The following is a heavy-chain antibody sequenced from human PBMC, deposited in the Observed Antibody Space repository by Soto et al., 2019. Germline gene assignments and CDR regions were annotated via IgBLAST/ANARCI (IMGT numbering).Heavy chain of an antibody. Sequence: EVQLVESGGGLVKPGGSLRLSCAASGFTFSSYSMNWVRQAPGKGLEWVSAISSSSSYIYYADSVKGRFTISRDNAKNALYLQVNSLRAEDTAVYYCAREGRAAALDYWGQGTLVTVSS. CDR2: ISSSSSYI. CDR1: GFTFSSYS. V-gene: IGHV3-21*01. CDR3: AREGRAAALDY. J-gene: IGHJ4*02. D-gene: IGHD6-13*01.